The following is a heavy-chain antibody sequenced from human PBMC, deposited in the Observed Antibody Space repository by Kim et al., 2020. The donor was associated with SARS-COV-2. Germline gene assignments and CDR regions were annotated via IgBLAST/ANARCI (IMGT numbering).Heavy chain of an antibody. CDR1: GFTRDHNA. Sequence: GGSLRLSCATSGFTRDHNAMHWVRQAPGKGLEWVSGISSMSGRIGYADSVKDRFALSRDRAKNSVHLQMTSLRPEDTALYYCATDDGSGWHSGYWGQGTLVIVSS. CDR3: ATDDGSGWHSGY. J-gene: IGHJ4*02. V-gene: IGHV3-9*01. CDR2: ISSMSGRI. D-gene: IGHD3-3*01.